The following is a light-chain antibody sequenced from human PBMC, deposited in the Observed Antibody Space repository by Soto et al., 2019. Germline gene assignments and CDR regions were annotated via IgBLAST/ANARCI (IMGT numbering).Light chain of an antibody. CDR3: QQTHSVPRT. Sequence: DVQMTQSPSSLSAPVGDRVSITCRASQSITKYLSWYQQKPGKAPKLLIYGASSLQSGVPLRFGGSGFGTDFTLNISSLQPEDFATYYCQQTHSVPRTFGGGNKLEI. J-gene: IGKJ4*01. CDR1: QSITKY. CDR2: GAS. V-gene: IGKV1-39*01.